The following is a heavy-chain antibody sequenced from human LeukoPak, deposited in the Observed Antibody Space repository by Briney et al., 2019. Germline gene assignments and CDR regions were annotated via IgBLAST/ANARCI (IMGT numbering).Heavy chain of an antibody. CDR1: GYTFTSYD. CDR2: MNPNSGNT. D-gene: IGHD3-9*01. Sequence: ASVKVSCKASGYTFTSYDINWVRQATGQGLEWMGWMNPNSGNTGYAQKFQGRVTITRNTSMSTAYMELSSLRSEDTAVYYCARGVDERIRHFDWLPQYNWFDPWGQGTLVTVSS. CDR3: ARGVDERIRHFDWLPQYNWFDP. J-gene: IGHJ5*02. V-gene: IGHV1-8*03.